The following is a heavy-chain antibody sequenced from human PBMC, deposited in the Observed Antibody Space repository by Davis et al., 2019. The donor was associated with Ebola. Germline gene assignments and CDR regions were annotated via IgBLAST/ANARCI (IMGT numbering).Heavy chain of an antibody. CDR2: ISGSGGST. Sequence: GESLKISCAASGFTFSSYAMSWVRQAPGKGLEWVSAISGSGGSTYYADSVKGRFTISRDNSKNTLYLQMNSLRPEDTAVYYCAKDPYSGYDWFDYWGQGTLVTVSS. J-gene: IGHJ4*02. CDR3: AKDPYSGYDWFDY. V-gene: IGHV3-23*01. CDR1: GFTFSSYA. D-gene: IGHD5-12*01.